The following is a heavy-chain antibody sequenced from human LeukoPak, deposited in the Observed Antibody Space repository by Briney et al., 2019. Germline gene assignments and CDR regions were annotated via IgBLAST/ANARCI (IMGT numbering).Heavy chain of an antibody. D-gene: IGHD4-17*01. CDR1: GFTFSSYC. J-gene: IGHJ4*02. Sequence: GGSLRLSRPASGFTFSSYCMHWVRQAPGRGLEWVAFIRYDGSNKYYADSVKGRFTISRDNSKNTLYLQMNSLRAEDTAVYYCAKVDHGHYVYPFDYWGQGTLVTVSS. V-gene: IGHV3-30*02. CDR2: IRYDGSNK. CDR3: AKVDHGHYVYPFDY.